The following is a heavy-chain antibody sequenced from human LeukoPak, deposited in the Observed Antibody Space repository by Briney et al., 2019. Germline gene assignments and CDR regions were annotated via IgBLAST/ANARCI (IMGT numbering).Heavy chain of an antibody. J-gene: IGHJ4*02. D-gene: IGHD4/OR15-4a*01. CDR1: GFTFSDSA. CDR2: IRGKPKGYAT. V-gene: IGHV3-73*01. CDR3: TRQGQSYGEGDY. Sequence: PGGSLRLSCAASGFTFSDSAMHWVRQASGKGLEWIGRIRGKPKGYATSYAESVKGRFTISREDSKNTAYLQMDSLKTEDTAVYYCTRQGQSYGEGDYWGQGTLVTVSS.